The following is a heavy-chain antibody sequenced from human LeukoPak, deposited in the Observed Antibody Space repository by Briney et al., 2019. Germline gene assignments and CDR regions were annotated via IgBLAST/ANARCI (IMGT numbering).Heavy chain of an antibody. Sequence: SETLSLTCTVSGESITSHFWTWIRQAPGKGLEWVGYVSKSGSTNYNPSLQSRITISVDTSKNQFFLKLTSMTAADTAVYFCARDDYGVVDAFDVWGQGTVVTVSS. CDR1: GESITSHF. CDR2: VSKSGST. J-gene: IGHJ3*01. D-gene: IGHD3-16*01. CDR3: ARDDYGVVDAFDV. V-gene: IGHV4-4*08.